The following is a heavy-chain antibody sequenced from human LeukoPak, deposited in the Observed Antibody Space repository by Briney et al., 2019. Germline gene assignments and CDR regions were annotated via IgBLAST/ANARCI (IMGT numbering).Heavy chain of an antibody. CDR2: ISAYNGNT. Sequence: GASVKVSCKASGYTFTSYGISWVRQAPGQGLEWMGWISAYNGNTNYAQKLQGRVTMTTDTSTSTAYMELRSLRSDDTAVYYCARHHLSQWLVDYFDYWGQGTLVTISS. V-gene: IGHV1-18*01. CDR3: ARHHLSQWLVDYFDY. CDR1: GYTFTSYG. J-gene: IGHJ4*02. D-gene: IGHD6-19*01.